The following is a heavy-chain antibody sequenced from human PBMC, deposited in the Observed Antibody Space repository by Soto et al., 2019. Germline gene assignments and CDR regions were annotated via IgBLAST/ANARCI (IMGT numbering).Heavy chain of an antibody. CDR1: GFTFSSYW. CDR3: VRDDVGVGIDY. D-gene: IGHD1-26*01. V-gene: IGHV3-74*03. J-gene: IGHJ4*02. CDR2: IDSDGNNT. Sequence: PGVTLRLSCAASGFTFSSYWMHWVRQVPGKGLVWVSHIDSDGNNTTYADSVKGRFTISRDNAKNTVYLQMISLRAEDTAVYYCVRDDVGVGIDYWGLGTLVTVSS.